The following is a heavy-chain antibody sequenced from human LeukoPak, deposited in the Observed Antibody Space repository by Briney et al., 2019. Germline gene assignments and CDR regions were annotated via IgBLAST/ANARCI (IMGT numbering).Heavy chain of an antibody. CDR3: AKDTFPIVGASSMDV. CDR1: GFTFSDAW. Sequence: GGSLRLSCAASGFTFSDAWMHWVRQAPGKGLEWVGRVKSKINGGTTDYAAPVKGRFTISRDNSKNTLYLQMNSLRAEDTAVYYCAKDTFPIVGASSMDVWGQGTTVTVSS. J-gene: IGHJ6*02. CDR2: VKSKINGGTT. D-gene: IGHD1-26*01. V-gene: IGHV3-15*01.